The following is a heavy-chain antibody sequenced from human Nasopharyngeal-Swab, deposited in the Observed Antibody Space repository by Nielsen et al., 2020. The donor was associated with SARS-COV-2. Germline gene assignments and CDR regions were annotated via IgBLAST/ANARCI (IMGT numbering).Heavy chain of an antibody. D-gene: IGHD5-24*01. V-gene: IGHV5-51*01. CDR3: ARRAARDGYNYEVDP. J-gene: IGHJ5*02. Sequence: GESLKISCMASGYSFVNHWIGWVRQTPGKGLEWMRMVYPGNYEVTYSPSFQGQVTISADKSINTAYLQWSSLRASDTAMSFCARRAARDGYNYEVDPWGQGTQVTVSS. CDR1: GYSFVNHW. CDR2: VYPGNYEV.